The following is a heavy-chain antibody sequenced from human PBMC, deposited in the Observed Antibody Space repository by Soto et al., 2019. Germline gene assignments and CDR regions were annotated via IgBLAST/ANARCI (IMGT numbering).Heavy chain of an antibody. CDR2: ISPYYGNT. CDR3: ARGDSIGRVYYGMDV. CDR1: GYNFTNYG. J-gene: IGHJ6*02. D-gene: IGHD3-22*01. V-gene: IGHV1-18*01. Sequence: QVQLMQSGAEVKKHGASVMVSCKASGYNFTNYGLTWVRQAPGQGLEWMGWISPYYGNTNYAQNFRGRLTLTTETSTASAYMELRSLRSDDTAVYYCARGDSIGRVYYGMDVWGQGTTVTVSS.